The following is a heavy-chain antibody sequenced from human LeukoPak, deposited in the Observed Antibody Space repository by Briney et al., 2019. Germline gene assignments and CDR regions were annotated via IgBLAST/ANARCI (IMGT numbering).Heavy chain of an antibody. J-gene: IGHJ4*02. CDR1: GFTFSSYS. Sequence: PGGSLRLSWAASGFTFSSYSMNWVRQAPGRGLEWVSYISSSSRTTYYADSVNGRFTISRDDAKNSLYLQMISLRADGTAVYYCARGSDISDYWGQGTLVTVSS. CDR3: ARGSDISDY. CDR2: ISSSSRTT. D-gene: IGHD3-9*01. V-gene: IGHV3-48*01.